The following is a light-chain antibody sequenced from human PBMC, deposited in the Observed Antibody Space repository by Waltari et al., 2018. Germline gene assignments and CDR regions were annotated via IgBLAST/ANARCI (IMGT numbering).Light chain of an antibody. CDR2: DVT. CDR3: SSYAGSGTVV. V-gene: IGLV2-8*01. CDR1: SSDLGRYNL. Sequence: QSALTQPPSASGSPGQSVAISCTGTSSDLGRYNLVSWYQQDPGKAPKLIVYDVTKRPSGVPDRFSGSKSGNTASLIVSGLQAGDEADYYCSSYAGSGTVVFGGGTKLTVL. J-gene: IGLJ2*01.